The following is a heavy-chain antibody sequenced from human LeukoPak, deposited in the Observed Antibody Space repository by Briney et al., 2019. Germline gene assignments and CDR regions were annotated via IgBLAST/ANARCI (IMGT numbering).Heavy chain of an antibody. CDR2: IKQDGSAK. Sequence: PGGSLRLSCAASGFTFSSYSMNWVRQAPGKGLEWVANIKQDGSAKYYVDSVKGRFTISRDNAKNSLYLQMDSLRVEDTATYYCARWRGSTSERSDYWGQGTLVTVSS. CDR3: ARWRGSTSERSDY. D-gene: IGHD2-2*01. J-gene: IGHJ4*02. CDR1: GFTFSSYS. V-gene: IGHV3-7*01.